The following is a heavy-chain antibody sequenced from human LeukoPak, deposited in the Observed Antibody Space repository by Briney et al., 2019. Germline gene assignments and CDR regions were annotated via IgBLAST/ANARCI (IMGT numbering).Heavy chain of an antibody. CDR2: IWYDGSNK. CDR1: GFTFSSYG. Sequence: PGGSLRLSCAASGFTFSSYGMHWVRQAPGKGLEWVAVIWYDGSNKYYADSVKGRFTISRDNSKNTLYLQMNSLRAEDTAVYYCARDPSSPWELLHYFDYWGQGTLVTVSS. CDR3: ARDPSSPWELLHYFDY. V-gene: IGHV3-33*01. J-gene: IGHJ4*02. D-gene: IGHD1-26*01.